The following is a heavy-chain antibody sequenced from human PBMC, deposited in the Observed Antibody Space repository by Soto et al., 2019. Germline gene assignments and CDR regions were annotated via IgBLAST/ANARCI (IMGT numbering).Heavy chain of an antibody. D-gene: IGHD5-12*01. J-gene: IGHJ4*02. CDR3: ARGRSRYSDYDLDY. CDR2: IWYDGRNQ. Sequence: QVQLVESGGGVVQPGKPLRLSCIASGFIFNDYGMHWVRQAPGKGLEWVAGIWYDGRNQYYADSVKGRVTISRDNSRNTLSLEMTSLRVDDTAVYYWARGRSRYSDYDLDYWCQGTQVTVSA. V-gene: IGHV3-33*01. CDR1: GFIFNDYG.